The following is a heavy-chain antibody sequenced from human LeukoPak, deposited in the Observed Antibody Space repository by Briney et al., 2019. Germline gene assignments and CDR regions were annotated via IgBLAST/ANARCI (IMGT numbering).Heavy chain of an antibody. Sequence: SETLSLTCTVSGGSISSYYWSWIRQPPGKGLEWIGNIYYSGSTNYNPSLKSRVTISVDTSKNQFSLKLSSVTAADTAVYYCARDYNWLDPWGQGTLVTVSS. CDR1: GGSISSYY. J-gene: IGHJ5*02. CDR2: IYYSGST. V-gene: IGHV4-59*01. CDR3: ARDYNWLDP.